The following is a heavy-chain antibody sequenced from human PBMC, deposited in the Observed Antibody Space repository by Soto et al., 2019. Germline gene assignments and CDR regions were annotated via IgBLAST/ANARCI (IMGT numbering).Heavy chain of an antibody. CDR3: ARVRKYGDYYDY. CDR2: IYSGGST. V-gene: IGHV3-66*01. J-gene: IGHJ4*02. CDR1: GFTVSSNY. Sequence: EVQLVESGGGLVQPGGSLRLSSAASGFTVSSNYMSWVRQAPGKGLEWVSVIYSGGSTYYADSVKGRFTISRDNSKNTLYLQMNSLRAEDTAVYYCARVRKYGDYYDYWGQGTLVTVSS. D-gene: IGHD4-17*01.